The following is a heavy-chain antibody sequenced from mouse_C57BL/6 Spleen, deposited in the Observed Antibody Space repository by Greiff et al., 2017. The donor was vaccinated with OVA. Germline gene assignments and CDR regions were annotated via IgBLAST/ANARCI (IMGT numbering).Heavy chain of an antibody. CDR1: GFTFSDYG. CDR3: ARNGYYGSSSWFAY. D-gene: IGHD1-1*01. CDR2: ISSGSSTI. V-gene: IGHV5-17*01. J-gene: IGHJ3*01. Sequence: EVKVVESGGGLVKPGGSLKLSCAASGFTFSDYGMHWVRQAPEKGLEWVAYISSGSSTIYYADTVKGRFTISRDNAKNTLFLQMTSLRSEDTAMYYCARNGYYGSSSWFAYWGQGTLVTVSA.